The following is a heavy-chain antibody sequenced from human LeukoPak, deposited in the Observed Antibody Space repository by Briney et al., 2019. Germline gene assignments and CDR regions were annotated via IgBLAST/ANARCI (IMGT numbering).Heavy chain of an antibody. CDR2: IYSGGST. V-gene: IGHV3-66*01. Sequence: GGSLRLSCAASGFTVSSNYMSWVRQAPVKGLEWVSVIYSGGSTYYADSVKGRFTISRDNSKNTLHLQMNSLRAEDTAVYYCASNYDFWSGYEYYFDYWGQGTLVTVSS. D-gene: IGHD3-3*01. CDR3: ASNYDFWSGYEYYFDY. J-gene: IGHJ4*02. CDR1: GFTVSSNY.